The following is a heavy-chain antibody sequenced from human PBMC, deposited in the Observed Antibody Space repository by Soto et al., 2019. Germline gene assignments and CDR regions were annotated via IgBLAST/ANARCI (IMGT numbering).Heavy chain of an antibody. CDR2: IYYSGST. CDR1: GGSISSVGYY. CDR3: ARTPGY. Sequence: QVQLQESGPGLVKPSQTLSLTCTVSGGSISSVGYYWRWIRQHPGKGLEWIGYIYYSGSTYYNPSLKNRVTISVDTSQHQFSRQLSSVTAADKAVYYCARTPGYWGQGTLVTVSS. V-gene: IGHV4-31*03. J-gene: IGHJ4*02.